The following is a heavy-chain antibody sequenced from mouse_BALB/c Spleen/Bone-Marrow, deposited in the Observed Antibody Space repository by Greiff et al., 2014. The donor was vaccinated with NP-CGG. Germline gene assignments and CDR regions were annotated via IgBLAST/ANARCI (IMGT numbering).Heavy chain of an antibody. CDR1: GFDFSRYW. D-gene: IGHD2-3*01. CDR3: AGNGYYGWIAY. V-gene: IGHV4-1*02. J-gene: IGHJ3*01. Sequence: EVQVVESGGGLVKPGGSLKLSCAASGFDFSRYWMTWVRQAPGKGLEWIGEINPESSTINYTPSLEDKFIISRDNAKNTLYLQMSKVRSEDTALYYCAGNGYYGWIAYWGQGTLVTVSA. CDR2: INPESSTI.